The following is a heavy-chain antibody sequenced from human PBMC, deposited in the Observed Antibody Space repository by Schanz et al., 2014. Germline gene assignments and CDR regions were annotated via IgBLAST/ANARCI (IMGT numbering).Heavy chain of an antibody. Sequence: VQLVESGGGVVQPGRSLRLSCAASGFTLSSYGMHWVRQAPGKGLEWVAFINSDGTKRFYADSVKSRFTISRDNSRNTLYLQMNSLRAEDTAVYYCAKGSRSGSKVMDVWGKGTTVTVSS. CDR3: AKGSRSGSKVMDV. V-gene: IGHV3-30*18. CDR2: INSDGTKR. CDR1: GFTLSSYG. J-gene: IGHJ6*03. D-gene: IGHD3-10*01.